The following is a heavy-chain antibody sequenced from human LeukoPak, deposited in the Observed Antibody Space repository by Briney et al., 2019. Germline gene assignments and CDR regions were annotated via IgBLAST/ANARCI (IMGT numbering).Heavy chain of an antibody. CDR2: IKQDGSEK. Sequence: GGSLRLSSAASGFTFSSYSMNWVRQAPGKGLEWVANIKQDGSEKYYVDSVKGRFTISRDNAKNSLYLQMNSLRAEDTAVYYCASEYSSSCYDYWGQGTLVTVSS. V-gene: IGHV3-7*01. J-gene: IGHJ4*02. D-gene: IGHD6-6*01. CDR1: GFTFSSYS. CDR3: ASEYSSSCYDY.